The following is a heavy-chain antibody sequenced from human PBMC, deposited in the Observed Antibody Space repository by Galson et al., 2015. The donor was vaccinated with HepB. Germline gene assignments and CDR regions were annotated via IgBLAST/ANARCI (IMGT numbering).Heavy chain of an antibody. CDR2: TYYRSKWYN. CDR3: AREAVEGRDIAAAGY. D-gene: IGHD6-13*01. Sequence: AISGDSVSSNSVAWSWIRQSPSRGLEWLGRTYYRSKWYNDYAVSVKSRITINPDTSKNQFSLQLNSVTPEDTAVYYCAREAVEGRDIAAAGYWGQGTLVTVSS. CDR1: GDSVSSNSVA. V-gene: IGHV6-1*01. J-gene: IGHJ4*02.